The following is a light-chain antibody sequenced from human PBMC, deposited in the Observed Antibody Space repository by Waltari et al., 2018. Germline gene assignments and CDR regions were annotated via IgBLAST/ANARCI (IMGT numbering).Light chain of an antibody. CDR2: DAS. CDR1: QSVTSIY. CDR3: QQYGALPWT. J-gene: IGKJ1*01. Sequence: EVVLTQSSGTLSLSPGERATLSCRASQSVTSIYLAWYQQTPGQAPRLLIYDASTRATDIPDRFSGSGSGTDFTLTISRVEPEDFAVYHCQQYGALPWTFGQGTKVEMK. V-gene: IGKV3-20*01.